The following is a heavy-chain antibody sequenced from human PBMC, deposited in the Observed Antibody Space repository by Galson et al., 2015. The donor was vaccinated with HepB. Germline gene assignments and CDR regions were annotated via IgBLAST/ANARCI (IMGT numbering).Heavy chain of an antibody. CDR1: GYSFTSYW. Sequence: SGAEVKKPGESLKISCKGSGYSFTSYWIGWVRQMPGKGLEWMGIIYPGDSDTRYSPSFQGQVTISADKSISTAYLQWSSLKASDTAMYYCARRQLWASSSWHGGWFDPWGQGTLVTVSS. J-gene: IGHJ5*02. CDR2: IYPGDSDT. D-gene: IGHD6-13*01. V-gene: IGHV5-51*01. CDR3: ARRQLWASSSWHGGWFDP.